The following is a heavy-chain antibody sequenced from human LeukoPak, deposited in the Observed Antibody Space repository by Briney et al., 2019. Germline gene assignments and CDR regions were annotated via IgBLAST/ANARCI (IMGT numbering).Heavy chain of an antibody. Sequence: GGSLRLSCAASGFTFSSYSMNWVRQAPGKGLEWVSYISSSSSTIYYADSVKGRFTISRDNAKNSLYLQMNSLRAEDTAVYYCASNMVAAKNDYWGQGTLVTVSS. V-gene: IGHV3-48*01. CDR3: ASNMVAAKNDY. D-gene: IGHD2-15*01. CDR1: GFTFSSYS. CDR2: ISSSSSTI. J-gene: IGHJ4*02.